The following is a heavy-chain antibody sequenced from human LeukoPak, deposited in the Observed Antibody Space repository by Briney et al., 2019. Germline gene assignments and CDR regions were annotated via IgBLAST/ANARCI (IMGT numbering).Heavy chain of an antibody. CDR1: GFTFTTYS. V-gene: IGHV3-21*01. CDR2: ISSGSSAI. J-gene: IGHJ4*02. Sequence: GGSLRLSCEASGFTFTTYSMTWVRQAPGKGLEWISIISSGSSAIFSADALKGRFTISRDDAKNLLYLDMNSLRAEDTAVYYCARDGGSAWFLDYWGQGTLVTVSS. CDR3: ARDGGSAWFLDY. D-gene: IGHD6-19*01.